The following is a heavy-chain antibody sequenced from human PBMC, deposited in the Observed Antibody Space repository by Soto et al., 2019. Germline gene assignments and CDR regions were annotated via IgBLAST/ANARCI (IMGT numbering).Heavy chain of an antibody. CDR1: GFTCSSYA. Sequence: PVGSLRLSCAASGFTCSSYAMHWVRQATGKGLEWVAVISYDGSNKYYADSVKGRFTISRDNSKNTLYLQMNSLRAEDTAVYYCARDSTPLRYFDWFPDYWGQGTLVTVSS. CDR3: ARDSTPLRYFDWFPDY. D-gene: IGHD3-9*01. V-gene: IGHV3-30-3*01. J-gene: IGHJ4*02. CDR2: ISYDGSNK.